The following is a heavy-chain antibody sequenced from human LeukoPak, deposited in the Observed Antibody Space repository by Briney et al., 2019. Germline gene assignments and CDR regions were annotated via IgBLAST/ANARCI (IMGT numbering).Heavy chain of an antibody. CDR2: IYSRGGT. J-gene: IGHJ4*02. D-gene: IGHD4-11*01. Sequence: GGSLRLSCAVSGFSVSNNYMNWVRQAPGKGLEWVSLIYSRGGTSYADSVKGRFTVSRDNAKNSLYLQMNNLKVEDTAVYYCARAMTTEANDYWGQGTLVTVSS. CDR1: GFSVSNNY. V-gene: IGHV3-53*01. CDR3: ARAMTTEANDY.